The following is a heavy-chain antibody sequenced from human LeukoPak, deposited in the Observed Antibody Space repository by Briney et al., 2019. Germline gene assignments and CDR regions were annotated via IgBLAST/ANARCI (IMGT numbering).Heavy chain of an antibody. Sequence: SETLSLTCTVSGGSISSSSYYWGWIRQPPGKGLEWIGSIYYSGSTYYNPSLKSRVTISVDTSKNQFSLKLSSVTAADTAVYYCARCYDFWSGYYTAFDIWGQGTMVTVSS. V-gene: IGHV4-39*01. CDR2: IYYSGST. CDR1: GGSISSSSYY. J-gene: IGHJ3*02. D-gene: IGHD3-3*01. CDR3: ARCYDFWSGYYTAFDI.